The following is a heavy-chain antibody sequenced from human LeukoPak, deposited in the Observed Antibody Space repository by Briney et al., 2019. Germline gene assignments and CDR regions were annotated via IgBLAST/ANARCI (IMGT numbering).Heavy chain of an antibody. CDR2: VIPILGTT. Sequence: SVKVSCEASGTTFSRSAISWVRQAPGQGLEWMGGVIPILGTTNYAQKFQDRVSITTDESTSTAYMEVSSLRSVDTAVYYCARDDGSATLGFDSWGQGTLVTVSS. CDR3: ARDDGSATLGFDS. J-gene: IGHJ4*02. D-gene: IGHD1-26*01. V-gene: IGHV1-69*05. CDR1: GTTFSRSA.